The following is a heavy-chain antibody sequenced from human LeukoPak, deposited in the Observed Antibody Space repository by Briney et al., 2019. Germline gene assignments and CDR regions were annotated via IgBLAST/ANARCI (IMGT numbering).Heavy chain of an antibody. D-gene: IGHD4-17*01. CDR2: INHSGST. CDR3: ACRYDYGDYDNWFDP. CDR1: GGSFSGYY. J-gene: IGHJ5*02. Sequence: SETPSLTCAVYGGSFSGYYWSWIRQPPGKGLEWIGEINHSGSTNYNPSLKSRVTISVDTSKNQFSLKLSSVTAADTAVYYCACRYDYGDYDNWFDPWGQGTLVTVSS. V-gene: IGHV4-34*01.